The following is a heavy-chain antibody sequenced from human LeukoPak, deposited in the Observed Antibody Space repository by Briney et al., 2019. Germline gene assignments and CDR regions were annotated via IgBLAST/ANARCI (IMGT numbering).Heavy chain of an antibody. V-gene: IGHV1-69*05. CDR1: GYTFTSYA. Sequence: SVKVSCKASGYTFTSYAMNWVRQAPGQGLEWMGGIIPIFGTANYAQKFQGRVTITTDESTSTAYMELSSLRSEDTAVYYCARPLGYCSSTSCLSALPLDYWGQGTLVTVSS. CDR3: ARPLGYCSSTSCLSALPLDY. D-gene: IGHD2-2*01. J-gene: IGHJ4*02. CDR2: IIPIFGTA.